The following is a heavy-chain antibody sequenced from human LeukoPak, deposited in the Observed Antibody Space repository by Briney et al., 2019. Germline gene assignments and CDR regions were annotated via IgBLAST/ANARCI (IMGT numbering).Heavy chain of an antibody. CDR2: VSHDGSTQ. CDR1: GFSFTIHA. V-gene: IGHV3-30*10. D-gene: IGHD5-12*01. J-gene: IGHJ4*02. Sequence: HPGGSLRLSCAASGFSFTIHAMHWVRQAPGKGLEWVAVVSHDGSTQYYTDSVRGRFTISRDNSESTFYLQMNRLRTDDTAVYYCARAIVGTENFDYWGQGTLVTVSS. CDR3: ARAIVGTENFDY.